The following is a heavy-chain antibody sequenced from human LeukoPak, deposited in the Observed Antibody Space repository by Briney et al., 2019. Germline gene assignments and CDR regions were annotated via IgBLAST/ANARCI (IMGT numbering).Heavy chain of an antibody. Sequence: GGSLRLSCAAAGFDFSDFGMSWVRQVPGKGLEWVATIKKDGSETHYVDSVKGRFTISRHNAKNSLYLQMNSLRAEDTAVYYCARGTVAGNYWGQGTLVTVSS. CDR3: ARGTVAGNY. D-gene: IGHD6-19*01. J-gene: IGHJ4*02. CDR2: IKKDGSET. V-gene: IGHV3-7*03. CDR1: GFDFSDFG.